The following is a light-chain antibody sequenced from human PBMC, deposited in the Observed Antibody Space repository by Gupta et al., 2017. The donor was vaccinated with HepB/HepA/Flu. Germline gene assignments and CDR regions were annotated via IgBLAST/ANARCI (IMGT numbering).Light chain of an antibody. V-gene: IGKV2-30*01. CDR3: MQGTHAGFT. J-gene: IGKJ3*01. CDR1: QSLLYSDGNTY. CDR2: EVS. Sequence: DVVMTQSPLSLPVTLGQPASIYCRSSQSLLYSDGNTYLSWYQQRPGQSPRRLMYEVSKRDSGVPDRFSGSGSGTYFTWKISRVEAEDVGVYYCMQGTHAGFTFGPGTKVAIK.